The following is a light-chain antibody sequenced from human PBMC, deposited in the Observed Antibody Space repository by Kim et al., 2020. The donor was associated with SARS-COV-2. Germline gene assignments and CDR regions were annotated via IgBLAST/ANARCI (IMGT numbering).Light chain of an antibody. Sequence: VIIACTGRRSNIGEDYGVHWYQKLPGAAPKLLIYGNSNRPSGVPDRFSASKSGTSASLAITGLQAEYEADYYCQSYDTGLNDLVVFGGGTQLTVL. CDR2: GNS. CDR1: RSNIGEDYG. V-gene: IGLV1-40*01. J-gene: IGLJ2*01. CDR3: QSYDTGLNDLVV.